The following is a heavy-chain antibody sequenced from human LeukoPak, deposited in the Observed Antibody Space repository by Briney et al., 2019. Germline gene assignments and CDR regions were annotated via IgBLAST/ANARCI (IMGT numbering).Heavy chain of an antibody. V-gene: IGHV1-18*01. D-gene: IGHD6-19*01. CDR3: AREGGSGWKRFDY. CDR1: GYTFTAYG. J-gene: IGHJ4*02. Sequence: ASVTVSCKASGYTFTAYGLSWVRQAPGQGLEWMGWISGYNGNTEYAHNLQDRVTMTTDASTSTVYMELTSQSSGDTAVYYCAREGGSGWKRFDYWGQGTLVTVSS. CDR2: ISGYNGNT.